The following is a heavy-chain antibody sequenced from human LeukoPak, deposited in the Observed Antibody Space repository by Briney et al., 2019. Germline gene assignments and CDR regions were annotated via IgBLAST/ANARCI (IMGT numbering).Heavy chain of an antibody. CDR2: ISGSGGST. D-gene: IGHD4-17*01. CDR1: GFTFSSYA. CDR3: AKDRTVTNYYYYSGMDV. V-gene: IGHV3-23*01. J-gene: IGHJ6*02. Sequence: GGSLRLSCAASGFTFSSYAMSWVRQAPGKGLEWVSAISGSGGSTYYADSVKGRFTISRDNSKNTLYLQMNSLRAEDTAVYYCAKDRTVTNYYYYSGMDVWGQGTTVTVSS.